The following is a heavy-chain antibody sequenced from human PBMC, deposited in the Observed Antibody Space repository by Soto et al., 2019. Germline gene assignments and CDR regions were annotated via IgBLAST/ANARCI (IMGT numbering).Heavy chain of an antibody. V-gene: IGHV4-30-4*01. CDR2: IYYSGST. CDR3: ARDHYVYDILTGYGYYYGMDV. Sequence: QVQLQESGPGLVKPSQTLSLTCTVSGGSISSGDYYWSRISQPPGKGLEWIGYIYYSGSTYYNPSLKGRVTISVDTSKNQFSLKLSSVTAADTVVYYCARDHYVYDILTGYGYYYGMDVWGQGTTVTVSS. D-gene: IGHD3-9*01. CDR1: GGSISSGDYY. J-gene: IGHJ6*02.